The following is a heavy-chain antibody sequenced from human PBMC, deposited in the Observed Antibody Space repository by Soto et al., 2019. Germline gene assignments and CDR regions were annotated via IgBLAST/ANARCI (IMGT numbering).Heavy chain of an antibody. CDR2: ISYDGSHK. CDR1: GVTFTNFA. Sequence: GGALRLSCAASGVTFTNFAMYWVRRAPGKGLEWVTGISYDGSHKYHADSVKGRFTISRDNSKNTLYLQMNTLRAEDSAVYFCARDYSYQRAMDVWGQGTTVTVSS. D-gene: IGHD2-15*01. V-gene: IGHV3-30-3*01. CDR3: ARDYSYQRAMDV. J-gene: IGHJ6*02.